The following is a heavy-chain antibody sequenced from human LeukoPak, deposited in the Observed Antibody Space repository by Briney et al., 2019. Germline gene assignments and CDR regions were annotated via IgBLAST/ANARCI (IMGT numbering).Heavy chain of an antibody. CDR1: GFSLSTRGMC. D-gene: IGHD3-22*01. Sequence: SGPALVKPTQTLTLTCTFSGFSLSTRGMCVSWIRQPPGKALEWLARIDWDDDKYYSTSLKTRLTISKDTSKNQVVLTMTNMDPVDTATYYCAWIPTGPYDSSGYYFDYWGQGTLVTVSS. CDR3: AWIPTGPYDSSGYYFDY. V-gene: IGHV2-70*11. J-gene: IGHJ4*02. CDR2: IDWDDDK.